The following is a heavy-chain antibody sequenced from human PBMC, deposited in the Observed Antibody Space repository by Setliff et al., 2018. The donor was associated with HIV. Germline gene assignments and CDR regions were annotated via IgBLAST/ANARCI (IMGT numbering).Heavy chain of an antibody. V-gene: IGHV4-34*01. CDR2: INHSGST. CDR1: GGSFSGYY. J-gene: IGHJ6*02. Sequence: SETLSLTCAVYGGSFSGYYWSWIRQPPGKGLEWIGEINHSGSTNYNPSLKSRVTISVDTSKNQFSLKLSSVTAADTAVYYCARHVDGGLWNAYYYYGLDVWGQGTAVTVSS. CDR3: ARHVDGGLWNAYYYYGLDV. D-gene: IGHD3-3*01.